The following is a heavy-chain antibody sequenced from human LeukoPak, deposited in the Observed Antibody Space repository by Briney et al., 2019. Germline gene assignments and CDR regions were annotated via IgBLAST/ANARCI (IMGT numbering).Heavy chain of an antibody. J-gene: IGHJ4*02. V-gene: IGHV1-69*13. Sequence: ASVKVSCKASGYTFTSYDINWVRQAPGQGPEWMGGIIPIFGTANYAQKFQGRVTITADESTSTAYMELSSLRSEDTAVYYCARSYSYGYPFDYWGQGTLVTVSS. CDR1: GYTFTSYD. CDR2: IIPIFGTA. CDR3: ARSYSYGYPFDY. D-gene: IGHD5-18*01.